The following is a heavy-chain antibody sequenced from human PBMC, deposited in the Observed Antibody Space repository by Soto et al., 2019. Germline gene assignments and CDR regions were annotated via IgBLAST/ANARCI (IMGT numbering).Heavy chain of an antibody. J-gene: IGHJ5*02. CDR2: IIPMFGTT. CDR3: ARAAIHGSSWYFGFDP. CDR1: GGTFSRHA. V-gene: IGHV1-69*01. Sequence: QVQLVQSGSEVKMPGSSVKVSCKTSGGTFSRHAINWVRQAPGQGLEWMGGIIPMFGTTNYAQKFKGRVTISADESTSTAYMELRSLRSEDAAVYYCARAAIHGSSWYFGFDPWGQGTLVTVSS. D-gene: IGHD6-13*01.